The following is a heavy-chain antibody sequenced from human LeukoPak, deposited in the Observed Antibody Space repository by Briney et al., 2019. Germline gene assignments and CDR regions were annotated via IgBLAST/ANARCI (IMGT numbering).Heavy chain of an antibody. V-gene: IGHV1-18*01. Sequence: TSVKVSCKASGYIFKNKAISWVRQAPGQGPDWMGWISPYHGTTNYAQNFQGRVSMTTDTSTSTVYMELSSLRSDDTAFYYCARAGAGPTFFDNWGQGTLVTVSS. J-gene: IGHJ4*02. CDR3: ARAGAGPTFFDN. D-gene: IGHD6-13*01. CDR1: GYIFKNKA. CDR2: ISPYHGTT.